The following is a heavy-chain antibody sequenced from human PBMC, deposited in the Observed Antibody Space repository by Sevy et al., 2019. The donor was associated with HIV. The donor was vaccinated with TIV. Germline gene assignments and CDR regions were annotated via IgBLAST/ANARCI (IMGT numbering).Heavy chain of an antibody. V-gene: IGHV1-69*13. Sequence: ASVKVSCKASGGTFSSYAISWVRQAPGQGLEWMGGIIPIFGTANYAQKFQGRVTITADESTSTAYMERSSLGSEDTAVYYCARGFNYYYDSSGYDYWGQGTLVTVSS. D-gene: IGHD3-22*01. CDR3: ARGFNYYYDSSGYDY. J-gene: IGHJ4*02. CDR1: GGTFSSYA. CDR2: IIPIFGTA.